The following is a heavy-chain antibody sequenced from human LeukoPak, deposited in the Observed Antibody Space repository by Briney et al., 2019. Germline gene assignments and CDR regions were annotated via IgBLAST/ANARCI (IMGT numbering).Heavy chain of an antibody. Sequence: SETLSLTCTVSGGSISSYYWSWIRQPPGKGLEWIGYIYYSGSTTYNPSLKSRVTISVDTSKNQFSLKLSSVTAADTAVYYCARLFSPEDWFDPWGQGTLVTVSS. CDR1: GGSISSYY. CDR2: IYYSGST. J-gene: IGHJ5*02. V-gene: IGHV4-59*01. CDR3: ARLFSPEDWFDP.